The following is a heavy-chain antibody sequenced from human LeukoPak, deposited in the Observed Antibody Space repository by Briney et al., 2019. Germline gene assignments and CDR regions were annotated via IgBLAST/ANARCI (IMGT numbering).Heavy chain of an antibody. CDR3: ARGTIGGNPASAY. J-gene: IGHJ4*02. V-gene: IGHV3-21*06. D-gene: IGHD4-23*01. CDR1: GFTYSTYE. CDR2: IGTDGYS. Sequence: GGSLRLSCAASGFTYSTYEMNWVRQAPGKGLEWVSSIGTDGYSYSAVSVKGRFTISRDNAKSTLYLQMDSLTVEDTALYYCARGTIGGNPASAYWGQGTLVTVSS.